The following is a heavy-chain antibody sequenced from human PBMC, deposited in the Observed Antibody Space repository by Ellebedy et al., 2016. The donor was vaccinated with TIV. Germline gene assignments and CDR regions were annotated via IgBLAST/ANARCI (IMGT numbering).Heavy chain of an antibody. CDR3: ARSRAGHDAFDI. D-gene: IGHD5-12*01. CDR1: GFTVSSNY. Sequence: GESLKISCAASGFTVSSNYMSWVRQAPGKGLEWVSVIYSGGSTYYADSVKGRFTISRDNAKNSLYLQMNSLRDEDTAVYYCARSRAGHDAFDIWGQGTMVTVSS. J-gene: IGHJ3*02. CDR2: IYSGGST. V-gene: IGHV3-53*01.